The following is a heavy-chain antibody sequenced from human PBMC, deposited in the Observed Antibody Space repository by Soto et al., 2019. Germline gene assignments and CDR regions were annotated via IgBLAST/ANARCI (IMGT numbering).Heavy chain of an antibody. CDR1: GYSFTSYW. V-gene: IGHV5-51*01. CDR2: IYPGDSDT. CDR3: AKLAVAGKGKDYYYGMDV. J-gene: IGHJ6*02. Sequence: PGESLKISCKGSGYSFTSYWIGWVRQMPGKGLEWMGIIYPGDSDTRYSPSFQGQVTISADKSISTAYLQWSSLKASDTAMYYCAKLAVAGKGKDYYYGMDVWGQGTTVTVSS. D-gene: IGHD6-19*01.